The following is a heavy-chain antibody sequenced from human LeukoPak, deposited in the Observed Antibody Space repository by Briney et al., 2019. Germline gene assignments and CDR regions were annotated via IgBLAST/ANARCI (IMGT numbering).Heavy chain of an antibody. J-gene: IGHJ4*02. V-gene: IGHV4-39*07. CDR3: AGRDANLDIVPTLFPFDY. Sequence: SETLSLTCTVSGGSISSSSYYWGWIRQPPGKGLEWIGSIYYSGSTYYNPSLKSRVTISVDTSKNQFSLKLSSVTAADTAVYYCAGRDANLDIVPTLFPFDYWGQGALVTVSS. CDR1: GGSISSSSYY. D-gene: IGHD5-12*01. CDR2: IYYSGST.